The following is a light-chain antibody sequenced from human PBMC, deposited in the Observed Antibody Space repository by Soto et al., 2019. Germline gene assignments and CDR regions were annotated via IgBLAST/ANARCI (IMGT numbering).Light chain of an antibody. V-gene: IGLV2-23*02. CDR2: EVS. Sequence: QSALTQPASVSGCPGQSITISCTGTSSDVGSYNLVSWYQQHPGKAPKLMIYEVSKRPSGVSNRFSGSKSGNTASLTISGLQAEYEADYYCCSYAGSSTWVFGGGTKVTVL. CDR1: SSDVGSYNL. CDR3: CSYAGSSTWV. J-gene: IGLJ3*02.